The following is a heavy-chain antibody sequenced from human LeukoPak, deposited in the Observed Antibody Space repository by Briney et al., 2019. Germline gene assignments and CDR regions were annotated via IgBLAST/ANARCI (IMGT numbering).Heavy chain of an antibody. CDR3: ASGRSDQGIPDY. CDR2: IIPILAIA. J-gene: IGHJ4*02. D-gene: IGHD3-16*02. Sequence: GASVKVSCKASGGTFSNYAITWVRQAPGQGLEWMGRIIPILAIANYAQKFQGRVTITADKSTSTAYMELSSLRSEDTAVYYCASGRSDQGIPDYWGQGTLVTVSS. V-gene: IGHV1-69*04. CDR1: GGTFSNYA.